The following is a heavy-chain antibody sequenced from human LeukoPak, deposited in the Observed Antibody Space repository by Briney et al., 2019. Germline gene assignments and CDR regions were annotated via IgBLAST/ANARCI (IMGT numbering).Heavy chain of an antibody. V-gene: IGHV1-8*03. CDR3: ARDNSVGDNAWWFDP. CDR2: MNPDSGNT. D-gene: IGHD1-26*01. CDR1: GDTFTSYD. J-gene: IGHJ5*02. Sequence: ASVKVSCKASGDTFTSYDINWVRQATGQGLEWMGWMNPDSGNTGYAQKFQGRVTITRNTSISTAYMELSSLRSEDTAIYYCARDNSVGDNAWWFDPWGQGTLVTVSS.